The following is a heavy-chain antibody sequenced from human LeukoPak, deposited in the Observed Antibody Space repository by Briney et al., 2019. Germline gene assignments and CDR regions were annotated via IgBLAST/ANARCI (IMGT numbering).Heavy chain of an antibody. CDR3: ARDLEGRGAFHRYFYYMDV. Sequence: SETLPLTCTVSGGSISSGSYYWSWIRQPAGKGLEWIGRIYTSGSTNYNPSLKSRVTISVDTSKNQFSLKLSSVTAADTAVYYCARDLEGRGAFHRYFYYMDVWGKGTTVTVSS. CDR1: GGSISSGSYY. D-gene: IGHD3-10*01. J-gene: IGHJ6*03. V-gene: IGHV4-61*02. CDR2: IYTSGST.